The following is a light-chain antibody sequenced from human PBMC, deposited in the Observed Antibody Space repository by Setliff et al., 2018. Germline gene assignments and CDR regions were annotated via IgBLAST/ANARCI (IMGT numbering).Light chain of an antibody. CDR3: AAWDDSLRGYV. CDR2: NNN. CDR1: SSNTGKNY. V-gene: IGLV1-47*01. J-gene: IGLJ1*01. Sequence: QSVLAQSPSASASPGQRVTMSCSGSSSNTGKNYVYWYQQFPGTAPKLLIYNNNQRPSGVPDRFSGSKSGTSASLAISGLRSDDEADYYCAAWDDSLRGYVFGSGTKGTVL.